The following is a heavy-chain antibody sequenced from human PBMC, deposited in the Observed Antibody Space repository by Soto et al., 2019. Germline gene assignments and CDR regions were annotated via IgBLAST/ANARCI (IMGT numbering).Heavy chain of an antibody. CDR2: IYTSGST. V-gene: IGHV4-4*07. CDR1: GGSISSYY. D-gene: IGHD3-16*01. Sequence: SETLSLTCTVSGGSISSYYWSWIRQPAGKGLEWIGRIYTSGSTNYNPSLKSRVTMSVDTSKNQFSLKLSSVTAADTAVYYCAREGGEYYYYYYGMDVWGQGTKDTVSS. J-gene: IGHJ6*02. CDR3: AREGGEYYYYYYGMDV.